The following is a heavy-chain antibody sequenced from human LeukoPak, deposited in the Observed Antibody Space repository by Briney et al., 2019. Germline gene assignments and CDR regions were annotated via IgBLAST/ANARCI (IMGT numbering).Heavy chain of an antibody. V-gene: IGHV3-23*01. Sequence: GGSLRLSCAASGFTFSSYGMSWVRQAPGKGVEWVSAISGSGGTTYYAESVKGRFTISRDNSKNTLDLQMNSLRAEDTAVYYCAKDELLLSFEDWGQGTLVTVSS. CDR2: ISGSGGTT. J-gene: IGHJ4*02. CDR3: AKDELLLSFED. D-gene: IGHD3-10*01. CDR1: GFTFSSYG.